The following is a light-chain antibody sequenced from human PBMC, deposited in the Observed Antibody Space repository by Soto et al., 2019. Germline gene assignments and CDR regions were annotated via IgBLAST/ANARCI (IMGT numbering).Light chain of an antibody. Sequence: EIVLTQSPGTLSLSPGERATLSCTASQSVPSTYLAWYQQRPGQAPRLLIYGASTRAPGIPDRFSGSGSGTDFTLTVSGLEPEEVAVYFCQQYGSSPPFTFGPGTKVDIK. J-gene: IGKJ3*01. CDR1: QSVPSTY. V-gene: IGKV3-20*01. CDR3: QQYGSSPPFT. CDR2: GAS.